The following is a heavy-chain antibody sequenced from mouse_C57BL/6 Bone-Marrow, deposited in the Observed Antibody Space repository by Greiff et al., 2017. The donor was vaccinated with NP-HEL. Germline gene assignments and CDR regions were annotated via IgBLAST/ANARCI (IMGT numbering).Heavy chain of an antibody. CDR2: IDPEDGET. D-gene: IGHD1-1*01. CDR3: ASPYYGSSYTQRVYWYFDV. Sequence: VQLKESGAELVKPGASVKLSCTASGFNIKDYYMHWVKQRTEQGLEWIGRIDPEDGETKYAPKFQGKATITADTSSNTAYLQLSSLTSEDTAVYYCASPYYGSSYTQRVYWYFDVWGTGTTVTVSS. V-gene: IGHV14-2*01. CDR1: GFNIKDYY. J-gene: IGHJ1*03.